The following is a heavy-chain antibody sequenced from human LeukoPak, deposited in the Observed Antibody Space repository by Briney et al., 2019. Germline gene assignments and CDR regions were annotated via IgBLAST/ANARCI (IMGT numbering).Heavy chain of an antibody. J-gene: IGHJ6*03. CDR2: ISGSGGST. V-gene: IGHV3-23*01. CDR1: GFTFSSYA. Sequence: PGGSLRLSCAASGFTFSSYAMSWVRQAPGKGLEWVSAISGSGGSTYYADSVKGRFTISRDNSKNTLYLQMNSLRAEDTAVCYCAKNSFGHYYYYYMDVWRKGTMVTVPS. D-gene: IGHD3-16*01. CDR3: AKNSFGHYYYYYMDV.